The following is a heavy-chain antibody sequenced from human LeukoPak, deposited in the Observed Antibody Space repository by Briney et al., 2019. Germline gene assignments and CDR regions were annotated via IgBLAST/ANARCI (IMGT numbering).Heavy chain of an antibody. CDR2: IIPIFGTA. V-gene: IGHV1-69*01. CDR3: ARDFSRTDAFDI. CDR1: GGTFSSYA. D-gene: IGHD2/OR15-2a*01. J-gene: IGHJ3*02. Sequence: SVKVSCKASGGTFSSYAISWVRQAPGQGLEWMGGIIPIFGTANYAQKFQGRVTITADESTSTAYMELSSLRSDDTAVYYCARDFSRTDAFDIWGQGTIVTISS.